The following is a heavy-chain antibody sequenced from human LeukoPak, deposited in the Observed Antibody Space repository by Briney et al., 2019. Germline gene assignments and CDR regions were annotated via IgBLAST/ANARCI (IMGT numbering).Heavy chain of an antibody. D-gene: IGHD6-13*01. CDR2: IGTYSGNT. CDR1: GYTFTNYG. J-gene: IGHJ4*02. CDR3: ARDLYSSSWLEDY. Sequence: ASVKVSCKASGYTFTNYGISWVRQAPGQGLEWMGWIGTYSGNTNYAQKLQGRVTMTTDTSTSTAYMELRSLRSDATAVYSCARDLYSSSWLEDYWGQGTLVTVSS. V-gene: IGHV1-18*01.